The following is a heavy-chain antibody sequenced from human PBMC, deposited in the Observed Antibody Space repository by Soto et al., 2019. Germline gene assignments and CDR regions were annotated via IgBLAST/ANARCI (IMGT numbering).Heavy chain of an antibody. J-gene: IGHJ6*02. D-gene: IGHD2-15*01. CDR2: IYPDASET. Sequence: PGESLKISCQVSGYTFTNYWIGWVRQMPGKGLEWMGIIYPDASETRYSPSFKGQVTISADKSISTAYLQWSSLKASDTAMYYCARLYCNIGSCFWYYQYGMDVWGQGTTVTVSS. V-gene: IGHV5-51*01. CDR1: GYTFTNYW. CDR3: ARLYCNIGSCFWYYQYGMDV.